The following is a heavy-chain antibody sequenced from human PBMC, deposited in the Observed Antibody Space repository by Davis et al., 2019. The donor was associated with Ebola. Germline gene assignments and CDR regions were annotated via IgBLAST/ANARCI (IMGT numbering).Heavy chain of an antibody. CDR3: VKAVAGYYYYGMDV. CDR2: MNPNSGNT. D-gene: IGHD6-19*01. V-gene: IGHV1-8*01. Sequence: AASVKVSCKASGYTFNSYDINWVRQATGQGLEWMGWMNPNSGNTCYAQKFQGRVTMTRNTSISTAYMELSSLRSEDTAVYYCVKAVAGYYYYGMDVWGQGTTVTVSS. J-gene: IGHJ6*02. CDR1: GYTFNSYD.